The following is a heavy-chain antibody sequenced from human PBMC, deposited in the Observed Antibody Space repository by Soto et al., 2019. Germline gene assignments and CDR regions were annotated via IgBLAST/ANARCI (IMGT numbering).Heavy chain of an antibody. CDR2: ISPMFGAA. CDR3: AREVQVHTPAFVY. V-gene: IGHV1-69*19. Sequence: QVQLVQSGAEMKKPGSSVKVSCQSSGGTFNTYAMNWVRQAPGQGPEWMGDISPMFGAANYAPKFQGRATITADEAKGTSYMQLSSLTSEDTALYFCAREVQVHTPAFVYWGQGTLVTVSS. D-gene: IGHD3-10*01. CDR1: GGTFNTYA. J-gene: IGHJ4*02.